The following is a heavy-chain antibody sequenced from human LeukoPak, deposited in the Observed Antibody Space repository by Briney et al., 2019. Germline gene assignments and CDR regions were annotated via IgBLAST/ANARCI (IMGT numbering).Heavy chain of an antibody. J-gene: IGHJ4*02. V-gene: IGHV3-7*01. CDR1: GITFSDYW. CDR2: IKDDGSGK. CDR3: ARIYGANSKYYFDY. D-gene: IGHD4-23*01. Sequence: GGSLRLSCAASGITFSDYWMSWVRQAPGKGPEWVANIKDDGSGKYYMGSVKGRFTISRDNAKNSLYLQMNSLRAEDTAVYYCARIYGANSKYYFDYWGQGTLVTVSS.